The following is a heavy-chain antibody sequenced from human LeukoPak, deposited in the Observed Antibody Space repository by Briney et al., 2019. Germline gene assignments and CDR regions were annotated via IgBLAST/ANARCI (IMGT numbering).Heavy chain of an antibody. CDR3: ARDTLGEGEDANYAVYYFDY. J-gene: IGHJ4*02. V-gene: IGHV3-21*01. D-gene: IGHD4/OR15-4a*01. CDR1: GFSFSSY. CDR2: ITSSSTYT. Sequence: PGGSLRLSCAASGFSFSSYMNWVRQTPGKGLEWVSSITSSSTYTFYADSVKGRFTISRDNGKNSLDLQMNSLRADDTAVNYCARDTLGEGEDANYAVYYFDYWGQGTVVTVSS.